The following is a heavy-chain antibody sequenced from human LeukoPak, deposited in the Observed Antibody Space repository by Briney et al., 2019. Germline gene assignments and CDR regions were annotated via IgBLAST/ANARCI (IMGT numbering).Heavy chain of an antibody. D-gene: IGHD2-2*01. CDR1: GFTFSSYS. V-gene: IGHV3-21*04. Sequence: KPGGSLRLSCAASGFTFSSYSMNWVRQAPGKGLEWVSSISSSSSYIYYADSVKGRFTISRDNAKNSLYLQMNSLRAEDTAVYYCARVVVVVPAAIFDYWGQGTLVTVSS. J-gene: IGHJ4*02. CDR3: ARVVVVVPAAIFDY. CDR2: ISSSSSYI.